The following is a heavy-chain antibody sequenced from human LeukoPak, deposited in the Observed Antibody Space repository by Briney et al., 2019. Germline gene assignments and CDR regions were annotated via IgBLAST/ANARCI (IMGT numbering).Heavy chain of an antibody. CDR3: ARLVASYGDYYYGMDV. CDR1: GYSFTSYW. Sequence: GEALKIPCQGSGYSFTSYWIGWVRPVPGKGLEWMGIIYPGDSDTRYSPSFQGQVTISADKSISTAYLQWSSLKASDTAMYYCARLVASYGDYYYGMDVWGQGTTVTVSS. D-gene: IGHD5-18*01. V-gene: IGHV5-51*01. CDR2: IYPGDSDT. J-gene: IGHJ6*02.